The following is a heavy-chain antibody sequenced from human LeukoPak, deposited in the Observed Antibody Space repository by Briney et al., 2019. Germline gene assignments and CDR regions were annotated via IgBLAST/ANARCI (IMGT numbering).Heavy chain of an antibody. Sequence: PSETLSLTCTVSGASVNSDSYYWSWIRQPPGKGLEWVGHIYNGGSTNYNPSLKSRVTMSVHTSKNHFSVKLSSVTAADTAVYYCARHYRGLDYWGQGTLATVSS. V-gene: IGHV4-61*03. D-gene: IGHD4-23*01. J-gene: IGHJ4*02. CDR2: IYNGGST. CDR1: GASVNSDSYY. CDR3: ARHYRGLDY.